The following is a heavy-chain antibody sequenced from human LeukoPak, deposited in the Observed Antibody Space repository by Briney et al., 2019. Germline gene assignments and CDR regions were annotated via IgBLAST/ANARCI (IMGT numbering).Heavy chain of an antibody. D-gene: IGHD5-24*01. CDR2: IIPIFGTA. J-gene: IGHJ4*02. CDR1: GGTFSSYA. V-gene: IGHV1-69*13. Sequence: ASVKVSCKASGGTFSSYAISLVRQAPGQGLEWMGGIIPIFGTANYAQKFQGRVTITADESTSTAYMELSSLRSEDTAVYYCARGSRDGYNFRLPFDYWGQGTLVTVSS. CDR3: ARGSRDGYNFRLPFDY.